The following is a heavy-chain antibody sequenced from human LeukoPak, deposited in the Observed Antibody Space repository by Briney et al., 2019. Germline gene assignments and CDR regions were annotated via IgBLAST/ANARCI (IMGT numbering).Heavy chain of an antibody. J-gene: IGHJ4*02. CDR2: MNPNSGNT. V-gene: IGHV1-8*03. CDR1: GYTFTSYD. CDR3: AREGAAGTGYYFDY. Sequence: ASVKVSCKASGYTFTSYDINWVRQATGQGLEWMGWMNPNSGNTGYAQKFQGRVTITRDTSASTAYMELSSLRSEDTAVYYCAREGAAGTGYYFDYWGQGTLVTVSS. D-gene: IGHD6-13*01.